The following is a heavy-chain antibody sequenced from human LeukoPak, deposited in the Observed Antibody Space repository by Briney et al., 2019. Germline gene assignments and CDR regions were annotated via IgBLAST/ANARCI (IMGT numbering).Heavy chain of an antibody. CDR3: AKGTGDYDPLSLPYYGMDV. J-gene: IGHJ6*02. CDR1: GFTFSSYA. CDR2: ISGSGGST. V-gene: IGHV3-23*01. Sequence: PGGSLRLSCAASGFTFSSYAMSWVRQAPGKGLEWVPAISGSGGSTYYADSVKGRFTISRDNSKNTLYLQMNSLRAEDTAVYYCAKGTGDYDPLSLPYYGMDVWGQGTTVTVSS. D-gene: IGHD4-17*01.